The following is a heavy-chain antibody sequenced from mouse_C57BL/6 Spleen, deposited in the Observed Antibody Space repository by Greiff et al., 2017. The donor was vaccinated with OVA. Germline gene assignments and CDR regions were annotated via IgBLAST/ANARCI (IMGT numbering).Heavy chain of an antibody. CDR2: INPNNGGT. Sequence: EVQLQQSGPELVKPGASVKISCKASGYTFTDYYMNWVKQSHGKSLEWIGDINPNNGGTSYNQKFKGKATLTVDKSSSTDYMELRSLTSEDSAVYYCARDDYDGDDLYFDVWGTGTTVTVSS. D-gene: IGHD2-4*01. CDR1: GYTFTDYY. CDR3: ARDDYDGDDLYFDV. V-gene: IGHV1-26*01. J-gene: IGHJ1*03.